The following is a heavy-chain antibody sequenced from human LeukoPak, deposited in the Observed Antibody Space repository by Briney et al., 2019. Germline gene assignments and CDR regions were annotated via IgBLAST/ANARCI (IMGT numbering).Heavy chain of an antibody. D-gene: IGHD3-16*01. CDR2: MSSDGRIE. CDR3: ARCSTSSAYAVRWFDP. J-gene: IGHJ5*02. V-gene: IGHV3-30*04. Sequence: GRSLRLSCVDSGFTFSTYAMHWVREAPGKGLVWVAVMSSDGRIEYYADSVKGRFTISRDNSKNTLYLQMNSLSAEDTAVYYCARCSTSSAYAVRWFDPWGQGTLVTVSS. CDR1: GFTFSTYA.